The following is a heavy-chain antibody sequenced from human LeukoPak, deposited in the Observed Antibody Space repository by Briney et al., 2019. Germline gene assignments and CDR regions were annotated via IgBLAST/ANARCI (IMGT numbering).Heavy chain of an antibody. CDR2: LYYSGST. V-gene: IGHV4-39*01. CDR3: ASAATFSVDY. J-gene: IGHJ4*02. D-gene: IGHD2-15*01. CDR1: GGSVSSSFYY. Sequence: PSETLSLTCTVSGGSVSSSFYYWGWISQPPGKGLEWIGSLYYSGSTHYNPSLKSRVTMSVDTSKNQFSLKLSSVTAADTAVYFCASAATFSVDYWGQGTLVTVSS.